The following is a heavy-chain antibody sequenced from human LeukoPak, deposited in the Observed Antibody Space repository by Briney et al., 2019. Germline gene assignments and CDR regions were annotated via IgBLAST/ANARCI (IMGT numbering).Heavy chain of an antibody. CDR2: IHYSGTT. Sequence: ASETLSLTCTVSGGSISSYYWSWIRQPPGKGLEWIGYIHYSGTTNYNPSLKSRVTISVDTSRNQFSLKLNSVTAADTAVYYCARVQGGGGGLGYFNLWGRGALVTVSS. CDR1: GGSISSYY. V-gene: IGHV4-59*01. D-gene: IGHD3-16*01. J-gene: IGHJ2*01. CDR3: ARVQGGGGGLGYFNL.